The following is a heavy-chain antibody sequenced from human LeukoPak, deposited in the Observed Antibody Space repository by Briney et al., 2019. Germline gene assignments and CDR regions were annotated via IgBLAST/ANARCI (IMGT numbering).Heavy chain of an antibody. V-gene: IGHV1-2*02. Sequence: ASVKVSCKASGYTFTGYYMHWVRQAPGQGLEWMGWINPNSGGTNYAQKFQGRVTMTRDTSISTAYMELSRLRSDDTAVYYCARPDYYDSSGAPTFDIWGQGTMVTVSS. CDR1: GYTFTGYY. CDR2: INPNSGGT. D-gene: IGHD3-22*01. J-gene: IGHJ3*02. CDR3: ARPDYYDSSGAPTFDI.